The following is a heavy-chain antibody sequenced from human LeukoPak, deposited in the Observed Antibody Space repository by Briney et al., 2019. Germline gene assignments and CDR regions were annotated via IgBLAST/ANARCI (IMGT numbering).Heavy chain of an antibody. CDR2: IYYSGST. CDR1: GGSISSSSYY. D-gene: IGHD4-17*01. Sequence: SETLSLTCTVSGGSISSSSYYWSWIRQPPGKGLEWIGYIYYSGSTNYNPSLKSRVTISVDTSKNQFSLELSSVTAADTAVYYCARSPVTTGYYFDYWGQGTLVTVSS. CDR3: ARSPVTTGYYFDY. V-gene: IGHV4-61*01. J-gene: IGHJ4*02.